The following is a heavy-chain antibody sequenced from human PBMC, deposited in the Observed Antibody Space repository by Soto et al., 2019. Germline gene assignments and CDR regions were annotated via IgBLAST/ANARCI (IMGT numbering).Heavy chain of an antibody. D-gene: IGHD2-2*01. CDR2: IVPMNGSP. CDR3: SFAPNCTYHPTRY. J-gene: IGHJ4*02. V-gene: IGHV1-69*18. Sequence: QVQLVQSGAEVKKPGSSVRVSCKASGGMFYSSAINWVRQAPGQGLEWMGRIVPMNGSPKYAQEFLGRVTIPADASASTAYMYLSGLNSEDTAVYSRSFAPNCTYHPTRYWGWGPQVTVSS. CDR1: GGMFYSSA.